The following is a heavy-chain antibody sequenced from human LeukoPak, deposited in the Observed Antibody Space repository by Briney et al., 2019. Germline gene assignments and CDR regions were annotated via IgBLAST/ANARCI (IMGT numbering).Heavy chain of an antibody. CDR1: GGTFSSYA. D-gene: IGHD2-15*01. CDR2: IIPIFGTA. CDR3: ARPDCSGGSCYSYYYYGMDV. Sequence: SVKVSCKASGGTFSSYAISWVRQAPGQGLEWMGWIIPIFGTANYAQKFQGRVTITADESTSTAYMELSSLRSEDTAVYYCARPDCSGGSCYSYYYYGMDVWGQGTTVTVSS. J-gene: IGHJ6*02. V-gene: IGHV1-69*13.